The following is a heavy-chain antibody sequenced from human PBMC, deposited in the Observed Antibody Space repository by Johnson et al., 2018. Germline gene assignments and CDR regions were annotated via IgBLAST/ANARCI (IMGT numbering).Heavy chain of an antibody. V-gene: IGHV3-30-3*01. CDR1: GFTFSSYA. CDR3: ARGQGGAYLAEYFQH. CDR2: ISDDGSNK. Sequence: QVQLVQSGGRVVQPGRSLRLSCSASGFTFSSYAMHWVRQAPGKGLEWVAVISDDGSNKFYAESVKGRFTISRDNSKYTVYLQMHSLKAEDTAVFYCARGQGGAYLAEYFQHWGQGTLVTVSS. J-gene: IGHJ1*01. D-gene: IGHD4-17*01.